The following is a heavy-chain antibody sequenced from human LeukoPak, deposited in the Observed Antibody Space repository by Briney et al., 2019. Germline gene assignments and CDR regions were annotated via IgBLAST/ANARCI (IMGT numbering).Heavy chain of an antibody. Sequence: GGSLRFSCAASGFTFSSYWMHWVRQAPGKGLVWGSRINSDGSSKGYAASVKGRFTIYRDNAKNTLYLQMNSLRAEDTAVYSCATVVTRYDYWGQGTLVTVSS. CDR1: GFTFSSYW. CDR2: INSDGSSK. V-gene: IGHV3-74*01. D-gene: IGHD4-23*01. J-gene: IGHJ4*02. CDR3: ATVVTRYDY.